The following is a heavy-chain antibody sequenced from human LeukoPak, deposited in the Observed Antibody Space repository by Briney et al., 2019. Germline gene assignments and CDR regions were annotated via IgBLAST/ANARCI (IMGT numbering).Heavy chain of an antibody. CDR1: GGSISSYY. J-gene: IGHJ3*02. Sequence: SETLSLTCTVSGGSISSYYWSWIRQPPGKGLEWIGYIYYSGSTNYNPSLKSRVTISIDTSKNQFSLKLSSMTAADTAVYYCARATGWRDAFDIWGQGTMVTVSS. CDR3: ARATGWRDAFDI. CDR2: IYYSGST. V-gene: IGHV4-59*01. D-gene: IGHD6-19*01.